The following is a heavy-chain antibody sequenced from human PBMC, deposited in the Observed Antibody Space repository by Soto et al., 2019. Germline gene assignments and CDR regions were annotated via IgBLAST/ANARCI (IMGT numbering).Heavy chain of an antibody. Sequence: SVKVSCKASGGTFSSYAISWVRQAPGQGLEWMGGVIPIFGTANYAQKFQGRVTITADESTSTAYMELSSLRSEDTAVYYCAREALYLGRNAFDIWGQGTMVTVSS. CDR1: GGTFSSYA. V-gene: IGHV1-69*13. CDR3: AREALYLGRNAFDI. CDR2: VIPIFGTA. D-gene: IGHD2-2*02. J-gene: IGHJ3*02.